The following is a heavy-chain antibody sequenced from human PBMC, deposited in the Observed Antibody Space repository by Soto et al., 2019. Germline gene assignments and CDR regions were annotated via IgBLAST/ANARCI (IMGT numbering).Heavy chain of an antibody. V-gene: IGHV3-21*01. CDR2: IGISSSYI. J-gene: IGHJ3*02. CDR1: GFTFNSYA. Sequence: VGSLRLSCSASGFTFNSYAMYWVRQAPGKGLEWVSSIGISSSYIYYADSVKGRFIISRDNAKNSLYLQMNSLRAEDTAVYYCTSTMAGAFDIWGQGTMVTVSS. CDR3: TSTMAGAFDI. D-gene: IGHD3-10*01.